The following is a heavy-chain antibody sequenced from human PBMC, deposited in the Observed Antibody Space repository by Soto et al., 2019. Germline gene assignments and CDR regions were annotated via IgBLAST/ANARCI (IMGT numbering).Heavy chain of an antibody. CDR3: ARGTVGYCSSTSCSNYYYYGMDV. CDR1: GFTFSSYS. D-gene: IGHD2-2*01. CDR2: ISSSSSYI. V-gene: IGHV3-21*01. J-gene: IGHJ6*02. Sequence: GGSLRLSCAASGFTFSSYSMNWVRQAPGKGLEWVSSISSSSSYIYYADSVKGRFTIPRDNAKNSLYQQMNSLRAEDTAVYYCARGTVGYCSSTSCSNYYYYGMDVWGQGTTVTVSS.